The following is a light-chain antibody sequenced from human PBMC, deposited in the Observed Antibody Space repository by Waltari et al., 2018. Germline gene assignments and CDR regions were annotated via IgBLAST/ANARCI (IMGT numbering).Light chain of an antibody. CDR1: SLRRFY. CDR2: GKN. V-gene: IGLV3-19*01. Sequence: SSELTQDPAVSVALGQTVRITCQGDSLRRFYASWYQQKPGQAPVLVVYGKNNRPSGIPDRFSGSNSGNTASLTITGAQAEDEADYYCNSRDSSGNHFYVFGTGTKVSVL. J-gene: IGLJ1*01. CDR3: NSRDSSGNHFYV.